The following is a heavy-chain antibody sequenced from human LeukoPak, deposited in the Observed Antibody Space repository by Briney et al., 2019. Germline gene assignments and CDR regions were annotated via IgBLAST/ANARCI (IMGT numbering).Heavy chain of an antibody. V-gene: IGHV3-30*02. CDR1: GFTFTNYG. CDR2: MRYDGSNK. D-gene: IGHD5-12*01. CDR3: AKDGSAFREYYMDV. Sequence: GSLRLSCAASGFTFTNYGMHWVRQAPGKGLEWVSFMRYDGSNKYYADSVKGRFTISRDTSKRMLYLQMSSLRAEDTAVYYCAKDGSAFREYYMDVWGKGTTVTVSS. J-gene: IGHJ6*03.